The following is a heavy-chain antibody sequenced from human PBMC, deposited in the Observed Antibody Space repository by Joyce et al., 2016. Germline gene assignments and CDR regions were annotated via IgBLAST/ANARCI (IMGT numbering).Heavy chain of an antibody. J-gene: IGHJ3*02. CDR2: ISYDGSNE. CDR3: AKEMALYGAGADVFDI. Sequence: QVRLVESGGGVVQPGRSLRLSCAASEFIFNTYGMHWVRQAPGKGLEWVAVISYDGSNEYYADSVKCRFTSSRDHSRNTLHLHMNSLRPEDTAMYYCAKEMALYGAGADVFDIWGQGTMVTVSS. CDR1: EFIFNTYG. D-gene: IGHD4-17*01. V-gene: IGHV3-30*18.